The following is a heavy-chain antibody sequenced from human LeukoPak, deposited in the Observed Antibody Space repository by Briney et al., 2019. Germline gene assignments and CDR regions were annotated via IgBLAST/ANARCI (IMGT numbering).Heavy chain of an antibody. J-gene: IGHJ4*02. V-gene: IGHV3-23*01. CDR1: GFTFSSYA. Sequence: GGSLRLSCAASGFTFSSYAMSWVRQAPGKGLEGGSAISRSGGSTYYAHSVKGRFTISRDNSKNTLYLQMNSLRGEDTAVYYCAKDTYNWNYVAFDYWGQGTLVTVSS. D-gene: IGHD1-7*01. CDR3: AKDTYNWNYVAFDY. CDR2: ISRSGGST.